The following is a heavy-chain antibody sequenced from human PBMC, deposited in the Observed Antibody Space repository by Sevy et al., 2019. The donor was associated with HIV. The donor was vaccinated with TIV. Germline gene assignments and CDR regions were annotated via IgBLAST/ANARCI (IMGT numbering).Heavy chain of an antibody. V-gene: IGHV4-31*03. Sequence: SETLSLTCTVSGGSISSGGYYWSWIRQHPGKGLGWIGYIYYSGSTYYNPSLKSRVTISVDTSKNQFSLKLSSVTAADTAVYYCARVVTTAYYFDYWGQGTLVTVSS. CDR3: ARVVTTAYYFDY. J-gene: IGHJ4*02. CDR2: IYYSGST. CDR1: GGSISSGGYY. D-gene: IGHD4-17*01.